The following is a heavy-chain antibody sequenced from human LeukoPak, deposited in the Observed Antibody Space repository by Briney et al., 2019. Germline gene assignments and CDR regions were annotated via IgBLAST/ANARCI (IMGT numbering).Heavy chain of an antibody. J-gene: IGHJ4*02. D-gene: IGHD3-10*01. CDR1: GFTFSTYG. Sequence: GGSLRLSCAASGFTFSTYGMHWVRQAPGKGLEWVAFIRYDGSNKYYADSVKGRFTISRDNSKNTLYLQMNSLRAEDTAVYYCAKGGRITMLRGVQRDHYFDYWGQGTLVTVSS. CDR3: AKGGRITMLRGVQRDHYFDY. CDR2: IRYDGSNK. V-gene: IGHV3-30*02.